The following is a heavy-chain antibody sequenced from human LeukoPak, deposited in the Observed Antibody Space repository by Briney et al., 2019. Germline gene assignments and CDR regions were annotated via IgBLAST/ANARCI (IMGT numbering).Heavy chain of an antibody. CDR1: GDSITNTNYY. D-gene: IGHD3-16*01. V-gene: IGHV4-4*07. J-gene: IGHJ3*02. Sequence: SETLSLTCSVSGDSITNTNYYWNWIRQPAGKGLEWIGRIYTSGSTNYNPSLKTRVTMSVDTSKNQFSLNLRSVTAADTAVYLCARTFWGAFDIWGQGVMVTVSS. CDR3: ARTFWGAFDI. CDR2: IYTSGST.